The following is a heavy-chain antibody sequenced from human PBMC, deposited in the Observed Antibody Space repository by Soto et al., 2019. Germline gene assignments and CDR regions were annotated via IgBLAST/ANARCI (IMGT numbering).Heavy chain of an antibody. CDR1: GYTFTSYD. D-gene: IGHD3-10*01. CDR3: ARGFESLRITMVRAPFDY. CDR2: MNPNSGNT. V-gene: IGHV1-8*01. Sequence: GASVKVSCKASGYTFTSYDINWVRQATGQGLEWMGWMNPNSGNTGYAQKFQGRVTMTRNTSISTAYMELSSLRSEDTAVYYCARGFESLRITMVRAPFDYWGQGTLVTVSS. J-gene: IGHJ4*02.